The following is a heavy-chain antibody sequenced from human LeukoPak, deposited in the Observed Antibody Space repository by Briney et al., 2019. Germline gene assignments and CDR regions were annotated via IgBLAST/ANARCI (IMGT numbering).Heavy chain of an antibody. CDR2: ISGGGGST. CDR3: AKDLGRYCSSTSCQVFDY. D-gene: IGHD2-2*01. J-gene: IGHJ4*02. CDR1: GFTFSSYA. Sequence: GGSLRLSCAASGFTFSSYAMSWVRQAPGKGLEWVSAISGGGGSTYYADSVKGQFTISRDNSKNTLYLQMNSLRAEDTAVYYCAKDLGRYCSSTSCQVFDYWGQGTLVTVSS. V-gene: IGHV3-23*01.